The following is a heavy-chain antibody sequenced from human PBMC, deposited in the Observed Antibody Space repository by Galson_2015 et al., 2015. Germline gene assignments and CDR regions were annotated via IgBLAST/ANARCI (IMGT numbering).Heavy chain of an antibody. CDR2: IGDSGANT. V-gene: IGHV3-23*01. J-gene: IGHJ4*02. CDR3: AKGGPYCSGGNCHGVFDS. CDR1: GFIFRNYW. D-gene: IGHD2-15*01. Sequence: SLRLSCAASGFIFRNYWIVWVRQTPEKGLEGVSSIGDSGANTKYADSVKGRFTISRDNSKNTLYLQMNSLRGDDTAVYYCAKGGPYCSGGNCHGVFDSWGQGTLVTVSS.